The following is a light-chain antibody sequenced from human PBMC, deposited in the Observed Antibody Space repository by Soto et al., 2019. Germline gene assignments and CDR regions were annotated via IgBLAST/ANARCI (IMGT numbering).Light chain of an antibody. Sequence: IQLTQSPSSLSATVGDRVTITCRASQGISNYLVWYQQKPGKAPNLLIYGASTLQSGVPSRFSGSGYGTDFTLTIDSLQPEDVATYYCQQLNNYSRTFGPGTKVDIK. J-gene: IGKJ3*01. CDR3: QQLNNYSRT. CDR2: GAS. CDR1: QGISNY. V-gene: IGKV1-9*01.